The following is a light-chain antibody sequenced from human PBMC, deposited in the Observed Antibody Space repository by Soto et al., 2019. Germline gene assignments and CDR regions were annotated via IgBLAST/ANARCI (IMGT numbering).Light chain of an antibody. CDR1: QSLLHSNGYNY. V-gene: IGKV2-28*01. Sequence: DIVMTQSPLSLPVTPGEPASISCRSSQSLLHSNGYNYLDWYLQKPGQSPQLLIYLGSNRASGVPDRFSGSGSGTDFTLRISRVEAEDVWVYYCMQPQQTWYTFGQVTKLEIK. CDR2: LGS. CDR3: MQPQQTWYT. J-gene: IGKJ2*01.